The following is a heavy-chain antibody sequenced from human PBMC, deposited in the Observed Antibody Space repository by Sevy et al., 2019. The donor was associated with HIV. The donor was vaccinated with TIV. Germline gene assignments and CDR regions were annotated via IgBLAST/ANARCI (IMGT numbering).Heavy chain of an antibody. V-gene: IGHV1-18*01. CDR2: ISAYNGNT. J-gene: IGHJ6*03. CDR3: SRGIAAAGTSYYYYMDV. Sequence: ASVKVSCKASGYTFTSYGISWVRQAPGQGLEWMGWISAYNGNTNYAQKLQGRVTMTTDTSTSTAYMELRSLRSDETAVYYCSRGIAAAGTSYYYYMDVWGKGTTVTVSS. D-gene: IGHD6-13*01. CDR1: GYTFTSYG.